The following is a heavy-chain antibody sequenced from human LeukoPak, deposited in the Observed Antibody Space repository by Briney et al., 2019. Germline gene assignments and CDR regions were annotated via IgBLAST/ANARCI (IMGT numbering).Heavy chain of an antibody. J-gene: IGHJ4*02. CDR3: ARMRDYYIFDF. V-gene: IGHV4-38-2*02. D-gene: IGHD3-22*01. CDR2: IYHSGTT. Sequence: ASETLSLTCTVSNYYISTDYYWGWIRQPPGKGLEWIGYIYHSGTTYYNPSLKTRVTISVDTSKNQFSLKLSSVTAADTAVYYCARMRDYYIFDFWGQGTLVTVSS. CDR1: NYYISTDYY.